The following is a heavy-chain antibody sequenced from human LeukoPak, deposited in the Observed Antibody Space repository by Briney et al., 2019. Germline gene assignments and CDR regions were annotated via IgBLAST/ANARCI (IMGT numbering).Heavy chain of an antibody. V-gene: IGHV3-48*03. Sequence: GGSLRLSCAASGFTFSSHEMNWVRQAPGKGLEWISYISNSGSTIYYADSVKGRFTISRDNAKNSLYLQMNSLRAEDTAVYYCAPEPHTTKRWLQIHGYQYYMNVWGKGTTVTVSS. CDR1: GFTFSSHE. CDR3: APEPHTTKRWLQIHGYQYYMNV. J-gene: IGHJ6*03. CDR2: ISNSGSTI. D-gene: IGHD5-24*01.